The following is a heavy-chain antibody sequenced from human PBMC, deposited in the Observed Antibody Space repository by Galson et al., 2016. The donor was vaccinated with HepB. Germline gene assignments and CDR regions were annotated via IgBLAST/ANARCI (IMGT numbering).Heavy chain of an antibody. D-gene: IGHD3-22*01. J-gene: IGHJ1*01. CDR2: ISAYNGNT. Sequence: SVKVSCKASGYNFNTYGFIWVRQAPGQGLEWMGWISAYNGNTNYAQKFKDRVSMSIDTSTTTAYMEIRSLTSKDTAVFYCARGRRSGYYSPHACALWGQGTLVTVSS. V-gene: IGHV1-18*01. CDR1: GYNFNTYG. CDR3: ARGRRSGYYSPHACAL.